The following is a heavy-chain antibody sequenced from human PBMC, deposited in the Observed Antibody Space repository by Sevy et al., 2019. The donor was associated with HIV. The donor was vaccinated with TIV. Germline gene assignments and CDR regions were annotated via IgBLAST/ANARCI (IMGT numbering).Heavy chain of an antibody. D-gene: IGHD6-13*01. CDR3: ARQMYSSSWYRRGAFDI. Sequence: GESLKISCKGSGYSFTSYWIGWVRQMPGKGLEWMGIIYPGDSDTRYSPSFQGQVTISADKSISTAYLQWSSLKASDTAMDYCARQMYSSSWYRRGAFDIWGQGTMVTVSS. CDR1: GYSFTSYW. CDR2: IYPGDSDT. J-gene: IGHJ3*02. V-gene: IGHV5-51*01.